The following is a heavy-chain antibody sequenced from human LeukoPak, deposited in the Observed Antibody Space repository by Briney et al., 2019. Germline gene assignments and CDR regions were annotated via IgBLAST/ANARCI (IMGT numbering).Heavy chain of an antibody. D-gene: IGHD2-2*01. CDR2: ITTSSSYI. CDR3: ASHTVVVTAIRYYAMDV. J-gene: IGHJ6*02. CDR1: GFSFGSYD. V-gene: IGHV3-21*01. Sequence: PGGSLRLSCAASGFSFGSYDMNWVRQAPGKGLEWVSSITTSSSYIYYADSVKGRFTVSRDNAKNSLYLQMNSLRAEDTAVYYCASHTVVVTAIRYYAMDVWGQGTTVTVSS.